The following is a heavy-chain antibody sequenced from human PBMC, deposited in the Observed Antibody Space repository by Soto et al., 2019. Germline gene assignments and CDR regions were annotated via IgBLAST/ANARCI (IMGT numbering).Heavy chain of an antibody. CDR2: ISGSGGST. V-gene: IGHV3-23*01. J-gene: IGHJ4*02. CDR3: AKLYRGGVVATQPVDY. CDR1: GFTFSSYA. Sequence: VQLLESGGGLVQPGGSLRLSCAASGFTFSSYAMSWVRQAPGKGLEWVSAISGSGGSTYYADPVKGRFTISRDNSKNTLYLQMNSLRAEDTAVYYCAKLYRGGVVATQPVDYWGQGTLVTVSS. D-gene: IGHD2-15*01.